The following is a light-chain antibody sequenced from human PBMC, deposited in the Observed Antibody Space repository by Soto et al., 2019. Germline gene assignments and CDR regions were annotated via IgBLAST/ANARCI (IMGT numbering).Light chain of an antibody. V-gene: IGKV4-1*01. J-gene: IGKJ3*01. Sequence: DIVMTQSPDSLSVSLGERATINCKSSQHVLYSSTNTSYLAWYQQKAGQPPKLLIYWASTRQSGVPDRFSGSGSVTDFTLTITTLQADDVAVYYCQQYYTTPPTFGPGTKVDVK. CDR1: QHVLYSSTNTSY. CDR2: WAS. CDR3: QQYYTTPPT.